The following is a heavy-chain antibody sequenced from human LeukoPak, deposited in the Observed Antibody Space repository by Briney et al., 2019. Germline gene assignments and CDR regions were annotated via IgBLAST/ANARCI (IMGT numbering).Heavy chain of an antibody. D-gene: IGHD3-22*01. Sequence: GGSLRLSCAASGFTVSSNYMSWVRQAPGKGLEWVSVICSGGSTYYADSVKGRFTISRHNSKNTLYLQMNSLRAEDTAVYYCASCNYYDSSGYPDYWGQGTLVTVSS. J-gene: IGHJ4*02. V-gene: IGHV3-53*04. CDR1: GFTVSSNY. CDR3: ASCNYYDSSGYPDY. CDR2: ICSGGST.